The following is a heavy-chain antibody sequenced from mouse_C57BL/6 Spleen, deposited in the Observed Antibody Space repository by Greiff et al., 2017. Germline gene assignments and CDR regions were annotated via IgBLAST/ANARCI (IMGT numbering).Heavy chain of an antibody. J-gene: IGHJ2*01. CDR1: GYTFTDSY. CDR3: YYLAY. V-gene: IGHV1-77*01. CDR2: IGPGGGST. Sequence: VQLQQSGAELVKPGASVKISCTASGYTFTDSYINWVNQRPGPGLEWIGQIGPGGGSTSYNEKSKGKATMTADKASSTANMQLSSLTSEDSAVYFCYYLAYWGQGTTLTVSS. D-gene: IGHD1-1*01.